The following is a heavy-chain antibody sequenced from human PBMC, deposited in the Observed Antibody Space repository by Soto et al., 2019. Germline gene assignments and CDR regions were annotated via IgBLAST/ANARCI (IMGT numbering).Heavy chain of an antibody. CDR2: IWYDGSNK. D-gene: IGHD3-22*01. J-gene: IGHJ1*01. CDR1: GFTFSSYG. CDR3: ATGGRNYYYDSSGYSEYFQH. Sequence: GGSLRLSCAASGFTFSSYGMHWVRQAPGKGLEWVAVIWYDGSNKYYADSVKGRFTISRDNSKNTLYLQMNSLRAEDTAVYYCATGGRNYYYDSSGYSEYFQHWGQGTLVTVSS. V-gene: IGHV3-33*01.